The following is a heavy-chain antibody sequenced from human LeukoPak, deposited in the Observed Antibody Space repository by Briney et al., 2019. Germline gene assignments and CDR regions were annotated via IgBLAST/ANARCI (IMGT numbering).Heavy chain of an antibody. CDR2: INPNNGGT. D-gene: IGHD3-10*01. CDR3: ARSGAYGSGSYLSY. Sequence: ASVKVSRKASGYTFTGYYIHWVRQAPGQGLEWMGWINPNNGGTNYAQKFQGRVTMTRDTSISTAYMELSSLRSDDTAVYYCARSGAYGSGSYLSYWGQGTLVTVSS. V-gene: IGHV1-2*02. J-gene: IGHJ4*02. CDR1: GYTFTGYY.